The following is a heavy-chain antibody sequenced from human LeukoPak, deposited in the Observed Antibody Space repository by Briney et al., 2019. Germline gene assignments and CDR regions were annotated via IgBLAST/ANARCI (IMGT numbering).Heavy chain of an antibody. CDR2: ISAYNGNT. Sequence: ASVKVSCKASGYTFTSYGISLVRQAPGQGLEWMGWISAYNGNTNYAQKLQGRVTMTTDTSTSTAYMELRSLRSDDTAVYYCARALASGNYYGMDVWGQGTTVTVSS. CDR3: ARALASGNYYGMDV. J-gene: IGHJ6*02. CDR1: GYTFTSYG. D-gene: IGHD2-15*01. V-gene: IGHV1-18*01.